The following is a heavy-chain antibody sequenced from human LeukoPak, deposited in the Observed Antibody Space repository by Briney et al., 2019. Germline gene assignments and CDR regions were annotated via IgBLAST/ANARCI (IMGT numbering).Heavy chain of an antibody. D-gene: IGHD6-13*01. Sequence: GGSLRLSCAASGFTFSSYSMNWVRQAPGKGLEWVSSISSSSSYIYYADSVKGRFTISRDNAKNSLYLQMNSLRAEDTAVYYCARDIASSSWYSYYYYYMDVWGKGTTVTISS. CDR2: ISSSSSYI. V-gene: IGHV3-21*01. CDR3: ARDIASSSWYSYYYYYMDV. CDR1: GFTFSSYS. J-gene: IGHJ6*03.